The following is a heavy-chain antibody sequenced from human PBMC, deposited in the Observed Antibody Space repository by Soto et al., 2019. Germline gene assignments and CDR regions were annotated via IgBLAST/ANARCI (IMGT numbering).Heavy chain of an antibody. V-gene: IGHV3-72*01. CDR2: IRRKANSYTT. CDR1: GFIFSDYH. CDR3: AMLGGWSGGSSGMDV. J-gene: IGHJ6*02. Sequence: EVQLVESGGGLVQPGGSLRLSCAASGFIFSDYHMDWVRQAPGKGLEWVGRIRRKANSYTTEYAASVKGRFTISRDDSKNSLYLQMNSLKNEDTAVYYCAMLGGWSGGSSGMDVWGQGTTVTVSS. D-gene: IGHD6-19*01.